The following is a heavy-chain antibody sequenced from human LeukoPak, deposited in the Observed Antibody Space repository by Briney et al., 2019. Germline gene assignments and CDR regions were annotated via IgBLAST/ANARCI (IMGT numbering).Heavy chain of an antibody. J-gene: IGHJ4*02. Sequence: ASVKVSCKASGGTFSSYTISLVRQAPGQGLEWMGRIIPILGIANYAQKFQGRVTITADKSTSTAYMELSSLRSEDTAVYYCATGSTHYDFWSGYYLDYWGQGTLVTVSS. CDR3: ATGSTHYDFWSGYYLDY. V-gene: IGHV1-69*02. D-gene: IGHD3-3*01. CDR2: IIPILGIA. CDR1: GGTFSSYT.